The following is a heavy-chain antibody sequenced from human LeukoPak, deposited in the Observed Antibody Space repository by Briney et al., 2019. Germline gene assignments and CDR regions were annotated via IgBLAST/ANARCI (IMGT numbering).Heavy chain of an antibody. CDR1: GFTFRNYG. J-gene: IGHJ4*02. CDR3: AKDALRLCSSTSCYL. V-gene: IGHV3-23*01. CDR2: ISTSGEST. Sequence: GRSLRFSCAASGFTFRNYGMNWVRQAPGKGLEWVSSISTSGESTYYADSVKGRFTISRDNSKNTLYLHMNSLRAEDTAIYYCAKDALRLCSSTSCYLWGQGTLVTVSP. D-gene: IGHD2-2*01.